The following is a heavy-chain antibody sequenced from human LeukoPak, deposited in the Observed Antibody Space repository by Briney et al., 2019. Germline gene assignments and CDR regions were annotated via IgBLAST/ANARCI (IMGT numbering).Heavy chain of an antibody. CDR3: AGQYYYDSSGYSGFDY. J-gene: IGHJ4*02. V-gene: IGHV3-30*04. D-gene: IGHD3-22*01. CDR1: GFTFSSYA. CDR2: ISYDGSNK. Sequence: GGSLRLSCAASGFTFSSYAMHWVRQAPGKGLEWVAVISYDGSNKYYADSVKGRFTNSRDNSKNTLYLQMNSLRAEDTAVYYCAGQYYYDSSGYSGFDYWGQGTLVTVSS.